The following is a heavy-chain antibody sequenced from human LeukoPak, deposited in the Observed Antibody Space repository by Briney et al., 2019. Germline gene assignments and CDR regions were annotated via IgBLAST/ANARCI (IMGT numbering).Heavy chain of an antibody. CDR2: ISYDGSNK. D-gene: IGHD6-13*01. CDR3: ARLKQQLVREIDY. J-gene: IGHJ4*02. Sequence: GGSLRLSCAASGFTFSSYAMHWVRQVPGKGLEWVAVISYDGSNKYYADSVKGRFTISRDNSKNTLYLQMNSLRAEDTAVYYCARLKQQLVREIDYWGQGTLVTVSS. CDR1: GFTFSSYA. V-gene: IGHV3-30*04.